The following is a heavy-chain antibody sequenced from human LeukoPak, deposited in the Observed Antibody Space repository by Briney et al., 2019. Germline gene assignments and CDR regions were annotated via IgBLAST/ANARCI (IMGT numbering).Heavy chain of an antibody. CDR3: ARTQWLVPGFDY. CDR2: ISSSSYI. V-gene: IGHV3-21*01. Sequence: GGSLRLSCAASGFTFSSYSMNWVRQAPGKGLEWVSSISSSSYIYYADSVKGRFTISRDNAKNSLYLQMNSLRAEDTAVYYCARTQWLVPGFDYWGQGTLVTVSS. J-gene: IGHJ4*02. CDR1: GFTFSSYS. D-gene: IGHD6-19*01.